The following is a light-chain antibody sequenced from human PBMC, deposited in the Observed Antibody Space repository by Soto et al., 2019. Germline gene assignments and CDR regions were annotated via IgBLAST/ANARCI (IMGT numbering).Light chain of an antibody. V-gene: IGLV1-40*01. Sequence: QAVVTQPPSVSGAPGQRVTTSCTGSSSNIGARQDVQWYQQLPGRAPKLLIYYNDNRPSGVPDRFSASKSGTSASLTITGLQPEDEADYYCQSYDISLSSSTFGGGTKLTVL. J-gene: IGLJ2*01. CDR3: QSYDISLSSST. CDR2: YND. CDR1: SSNIGARQD.